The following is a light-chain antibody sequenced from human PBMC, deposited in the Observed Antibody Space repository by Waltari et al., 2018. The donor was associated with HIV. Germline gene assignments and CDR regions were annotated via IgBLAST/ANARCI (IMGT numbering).Light chain of an antibody. J-gene: IGLJ3*02. Sequence: QSLLTQPPSASGTPGQRVSISCSGSSSNIGSNAVNWYQQLPGTAPKLLIYNNNQRPSGVPDRVCGSTSGTSASLAISGLQSEDEAAYYCAAWDDSLNGVMFGGGTTLTVL. V-gene: IGLV1-44*01. CDR3: AAWDDSLNGVM. CDR2: NNN. CDR1: SSNIGSNA.